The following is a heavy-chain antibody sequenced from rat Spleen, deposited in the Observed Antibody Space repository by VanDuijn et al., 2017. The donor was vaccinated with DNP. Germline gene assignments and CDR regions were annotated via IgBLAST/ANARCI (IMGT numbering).Heavy chain of an antibody. CDR2: ISYDGSST. D-gene: IGHD4-3*01. Sequence: EVQLVESGGGLVQPGRSLKLSCAASGFTFSNYGMAWVRQAPTKGLEWVATISYDGSSTYYRDSVKGRFTISRDNAKSTLYLQMDSLRSEDTATYYCARRGGTLFDYWGQGVMVTVSS. V-gene: IGHV5-29*01. CDR1: GFTFSNYG. J-gene: IGHJ2*01. CDR3: ARRGGTLFDY.